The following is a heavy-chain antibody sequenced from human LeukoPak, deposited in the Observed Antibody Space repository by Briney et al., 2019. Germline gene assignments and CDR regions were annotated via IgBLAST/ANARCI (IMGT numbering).Heavy chain of an antibody. J-gene: IGHJ5*02. CDR3: ASRVLDSSWGIGRYNWFDP. D-gene: IGHD6-13*01. V-gene: IGHV1-8*03. CDR2: MNPNSGNT. Sequence: ASVKVSCKASGYTFTSYDINWVRQATGQGLEWMGWMNPNSGNTGYAQKFQGRVTITTDESTSTAYMELSSLRSEDTAVYYCASRVLDSSWGIGRYNWFDPWGQGTLVTVSS. CDR1: GYTFTSYD.